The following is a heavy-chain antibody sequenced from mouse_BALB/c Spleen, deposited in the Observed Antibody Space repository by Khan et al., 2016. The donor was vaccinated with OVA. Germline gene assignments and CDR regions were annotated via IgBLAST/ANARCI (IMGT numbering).Heavy chain of an antibody. D-gene: IGHD1-1*01. CDR1: GFSLTSYG. CDR3: ASAFYYVAWFAY. J-gene: IGHJ3*01. CDR2: IWAGGST. V-gene: IGHV2-9*02. Sequence: VELVESGPGLVAPSQTLSITCTVSGFSLTSYGVHWVRQPPGKGLEWLGVIWAGGSTNHNSALMSRLSISKDNSKSQVFLKMNSLQTDDTAMSFCASAFYYVAWFAYWGQGTLVTVSA.